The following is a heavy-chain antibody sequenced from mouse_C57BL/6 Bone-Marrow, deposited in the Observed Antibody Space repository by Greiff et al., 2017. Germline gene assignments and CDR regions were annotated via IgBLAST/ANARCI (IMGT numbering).Heavy chain of an antibody. CDR3: TRGHYYGSSSWFAY. CDR1: GYTFTDYE. D-gene: IGHD1-1*01. CDR2: IDPETGGT. Sequence: QVQLQQSGAELVRPGASVTLSCKASGYTFTDYEMHWVKQTPVHGLEWIGAIDPETGGTAYNQKFKGKAILTADKSSSTAYMELRSLTSEDSAVYYCTRGHYYGSSSWFAYWGQGTLVTVSA. J-gene: IGHJ3*01. V-gene: IGHV1-15*01.